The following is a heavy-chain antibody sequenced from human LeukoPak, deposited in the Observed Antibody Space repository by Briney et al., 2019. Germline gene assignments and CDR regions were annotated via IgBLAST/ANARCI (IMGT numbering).Heavy chain of an antibody. J-gene: IGHJ4*02. Sequence: SETLSLTCTVSGGSINSNSYYWGWIRQPPGKGLEWIGNIYYSGSTYYNPSLKSRVTMAVDPSNNQFSLKLNFVTDTDTAVFFCARGTNTGSYSYWGQGTLVTVSS. CDR2: IYYSGST. V-gene: IGHV4-39*01. CDR3: ARGTNTGSYSY. CDR1: GGSINSNSYY. D-gene: IGHD1-26*01.